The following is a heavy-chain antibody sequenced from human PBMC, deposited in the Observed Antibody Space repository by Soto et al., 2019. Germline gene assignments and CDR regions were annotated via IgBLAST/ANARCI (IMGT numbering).Heavy chain of an antibody. Sequence: GESLKISCKVSGYSFSNYWTAWVRQMPGKGLEWMGIIYPGDSDTVYSPSFQGQVTFSVDKSTSTAYLQWSSLKASDTAMYYCARQGSNGAYYYYGMDVWGQGTTVTVSS. D-gene: IGHD2-8*01. V-gene: IGHV5-51*01. CDR3: ARQGSNGAYYYYGMDV. CDR1: GYSFSNYW. CDR2: IYPGDSDT. J-gene: IGHJ6*02.